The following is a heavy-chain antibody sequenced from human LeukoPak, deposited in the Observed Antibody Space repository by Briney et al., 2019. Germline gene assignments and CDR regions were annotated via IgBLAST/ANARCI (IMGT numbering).Heavy chain of an antibody. CDR1: GGSFSSYY. Sequence: SETLSLTCAVYGGSFSSYYWSWIRQPPGKGLEWIGEINHSGSTNYNPSLKSRVTISVDTSKNQFSLKLSSVTAADTAVYYCARESDYGDRGENWFDPWGQGTLVTVSS. CDR2: INHSGST. D-gene: IGHD4-17*01. CDR3: ARESDYGDRGENWFDP. J-gene: IGHJ5*02. V-gene: IGHV4-34*01.